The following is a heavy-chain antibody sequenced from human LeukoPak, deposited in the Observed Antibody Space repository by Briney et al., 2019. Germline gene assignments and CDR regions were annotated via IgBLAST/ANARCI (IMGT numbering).Heavy chain of an antibody. CDR2: ISAYNGNT. CDR3: AREAGTTNPFDY. V-gene: IGHV1-18*01. Sequence: ASVKVSCKASGYTFTSYGISWVRQAPGQGLEWMGWISAYNGNTNYAQKLQGRVTMTRDTSTSTVYMELSSLRSEDTAVYYCAREAGTTNPFDYWGQGTLVTVSS. D-gene: IGHD1-1*01. J-gene: IGHJ4*02. CDR1: GYTFTSYG.